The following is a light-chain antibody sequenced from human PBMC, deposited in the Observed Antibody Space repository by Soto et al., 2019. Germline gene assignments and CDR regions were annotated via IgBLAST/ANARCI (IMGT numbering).Light chain of an antibody. V-gene: IGKV1-9*01. Sequence: DIQLTQSPSFLSASVGDRVTITCRASQGISSYLGWYQQKPGKAPKPLISSASSLESGVPSRFSGSGSGTDFTLTVSSLQPEDSATYYCQQLDSYPLTFGGGTKVEIK. J-gene: IGKJ4*01. CDR3: QQLDSYPLT. CDR1: QGISSY. CDR2: SAS.